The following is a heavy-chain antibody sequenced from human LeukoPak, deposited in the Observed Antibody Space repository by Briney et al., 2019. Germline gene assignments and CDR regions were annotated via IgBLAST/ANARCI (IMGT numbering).Heavy chain of an antibody. CDR2: TRYDGSNK. CDR3: TTVGLSGYYDSRGYYYFDY. V-gene: IGHV3-30*02. D-gene: IGHD3-22*01. CDR1: GFTFATYG. Sequence: GGSLRLSCAASGFTFATYGMHWVRQVPGKGLEWVAFTRYDGSNKYYVDSVKGRFTISRDNSKNTLYLQMNSLTTEDTAVYYCTTVGLSGYYDSRGYYYFDYWGQGTLVTVSS. J-gene: IGHJ4*02.